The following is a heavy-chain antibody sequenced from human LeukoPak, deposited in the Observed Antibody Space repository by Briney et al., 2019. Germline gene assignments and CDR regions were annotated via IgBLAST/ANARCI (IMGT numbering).Heavy chain of an antibody. CDR3: AKDPNGDYLGAFDF. CDR2: ITGSGGTT. J-gene: IGHJ3*01. CDR1: GFTFGNYG. D-gene: IGHD4-17*01. V-gene: IGHV3-23*01. Sequence: GGSLRLTCTGSGFTFGNYGMTWVRQPPGKGLEWVSAITGSGGTTRYTDSVTGRFTISRDNSGNTLFLQMNSLRAEDTAVYYCAKDPNGDYLGAFDFWGPGTLVTVSS.